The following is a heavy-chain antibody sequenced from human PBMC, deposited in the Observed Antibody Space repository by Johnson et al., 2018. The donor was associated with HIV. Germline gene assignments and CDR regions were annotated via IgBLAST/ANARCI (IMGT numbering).Heavy chain of an antibody. Sequence: QVQLVESGGGVVQPGRSLRLSCAASGFTFSSYAMHWVRQAPGKGLEWVAVISYDGSNKHYADSVKGRFTISRDNSKNTLYLQMNSLRAEDTAVYYCAKDDLGASGAFDIWGQGTMVTVSS. CDR3: AKDDLGASGAFDI. D-gene: IGHD1-26*01. V-gene: IGHV3-30-3*01. J-gene: IGHJ3*02. CDR1: GFTFSSYA. CDR2: ISYDGSNK.